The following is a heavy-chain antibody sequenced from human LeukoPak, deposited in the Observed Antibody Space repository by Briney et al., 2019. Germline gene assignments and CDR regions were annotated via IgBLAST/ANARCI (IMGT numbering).Heavy chain of an antibody. D-gene: IGHD2/OR15-2a*01. CDR2: IYSGGST. CDR3: AREIVGRYFDL. V-gene: IGHV3-66*01. CDR1: EFSVGSNY. Sequence: PGGSLRLSCAASEFSVGSNYMTWVRQAPGKGLEWVSLIYSGGSTYYADSVKGRFTISRDNSKNTLYLQMNSLRAEDTAVYYCAREIVGRYFDLWGQGTPVTVSS. J-gene: IGHJ4*02.